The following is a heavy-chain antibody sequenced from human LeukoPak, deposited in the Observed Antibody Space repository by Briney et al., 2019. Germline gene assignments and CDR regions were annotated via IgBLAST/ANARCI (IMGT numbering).Heavy chain of an antibody. Sequence: SETLSLTCTVSGGSISSYYWSWIRQPAGKGLEWIGRIYTSGSTNYNPSLKSRVTMSVDTSKNQFSLKLSSVTAADTAVYYCARSLRHGYCSSTSCYGYAFDIWGQGTIVTVSS. CDR3: ARSLRHGYCSSTSCYGYAFDI. D-gene: IGHD2-2*01. V-gene: IGHV4-4*07. CDR2: IYTSGST. CDR1: GGSISSYY. J-gene: IGHJ3*02.